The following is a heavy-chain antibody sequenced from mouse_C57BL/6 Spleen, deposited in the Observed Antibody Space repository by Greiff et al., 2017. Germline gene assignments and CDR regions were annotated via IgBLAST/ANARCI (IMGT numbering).Heavy chain of an antibody. CDR1: GFTFSSYG. CDR2: ISSGGSYT. D-gene: IGHD1-1*01. V-gene: IGHV5-6*01. Sequence: EVMLVESGGDLVKPGGSLKLSCAASGFTFSSYGMSWVRQTPDKRLEWVATISSGGSYTYYPDSVTGRFTISRDNAKNTLYLQMSSLKSEDTAMYYCAREDYYGSSQAWFAYWGQGTLVTVSA. J-gene: IGHJ3*01. CDR3: AREDYYGSSQAWFAY.